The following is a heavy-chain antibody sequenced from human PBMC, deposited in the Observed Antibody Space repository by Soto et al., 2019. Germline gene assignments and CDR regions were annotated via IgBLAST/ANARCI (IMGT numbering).Heavy chain of an antibody. CDR1: GFTFSNYW. J-gene: IGHJ6*03. V-gene: IGHV3-74*02. CDR2: INSDGSVS. CDR3: ARGDCVGGTCYSLAGSFYYYMDV. D-gene: IGHD2-15*01. Sequence: EVQLVESGGGLVQPGGPLRLSCAASGFTFSNYWMYWVRQAPGKALEWVSSINSDGSVSSYADSVKGRITISRDNVKNNLYLQMDSLRAEDTAVYYCARGDCVGGTCYSLAGSFYYYMDVWGKGTTVTVFS.